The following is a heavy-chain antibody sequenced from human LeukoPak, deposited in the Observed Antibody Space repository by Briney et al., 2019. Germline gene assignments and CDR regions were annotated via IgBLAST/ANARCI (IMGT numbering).Heavy chain of an antibody. V-gene: IGHV3-33*06. J-gene: IGHJ4*02. D-gene: IGHD5-12*01. CDR1: GFIFIGYG. Sequence: GGSLRLSRAASGFIFIGYGMHSVRQAPGKGLQWVTVIRYEGSNKYYADSVRGRFTISRDNSKNTLYLQMNSLRAEDTAVYYCAKYIVATISEYYLDYWGRGILVTVSS. CDR2: IRYEGSNK. CDR3: AKYIVATISEYYLDY.